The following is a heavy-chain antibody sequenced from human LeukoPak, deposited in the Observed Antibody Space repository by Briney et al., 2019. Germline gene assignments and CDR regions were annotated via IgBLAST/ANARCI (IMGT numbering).Heavy chain of an antibody. Sequence: ASVKVSCKASGYTFTSYYMHWVRQAPGQGLEWMGIINPSGGSTSYAQKFQGRVTMTRDTSTSTVYMELSSLRSEDTAVYYCAKSGGYDSSGYYLGHAFDIWGQGTMVTVSS. J-gene: IGHJ3*02. D-gene: IGHD3-22*01. CDR1: GYTFTSYY. V-gene: IGHV1-46*01. CDR3: AKSGGYDSSGYYLGHAFDI. CDR2: INPSGGST.